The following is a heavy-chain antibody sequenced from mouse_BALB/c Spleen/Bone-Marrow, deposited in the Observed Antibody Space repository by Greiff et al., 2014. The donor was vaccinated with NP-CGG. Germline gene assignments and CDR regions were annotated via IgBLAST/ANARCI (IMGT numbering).Heavy chain of an antibody. J-gene: IGHJ2*01. Sequence: VQLQQSGAELARPGASVKMSCKASGYTFTSSTLHWVKQRPGQGLEWIGYINPSSGYTNYNQKFKDKATLTADKSSSTAYMQLSSLTSEDSAVYYCADGYLYGGQGTTLTVSS. CDR2: INPSSGYT. CDR3: ADGYLY. D-gene: IGHD2-3*01. V-gene: IGHV1-4*01. CDR1: GYTFTSST.